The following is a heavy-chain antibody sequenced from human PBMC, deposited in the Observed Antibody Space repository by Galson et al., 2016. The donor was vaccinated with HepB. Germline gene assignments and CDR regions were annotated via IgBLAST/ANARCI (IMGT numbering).Heavy chain of an antibody. J-gene: IGHJ5*01. Sequence: SETLSLTCIVSGGSISSSAYHWAWIRQPPGKGLEWTGTIFHRGSTHYNSSLRNRVIISVDTSTNKFSLKLSSVTAADTAVYSCARAVGYPYRFDSWGQGTLVTVSS. D-gene: IGHD1-26*01. CDR1: GGSISSSAYH. CDR2: IFHRGST. V-gene: IGHV4-39*07. CDR3: ARAVGYPYRFDS.